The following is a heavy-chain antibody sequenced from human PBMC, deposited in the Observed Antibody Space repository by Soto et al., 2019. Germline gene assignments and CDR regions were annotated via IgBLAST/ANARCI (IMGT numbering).Heavy chain of an antibody. V-gene: IGHV3-23*01. CDR3: ARCTVDTIVTSGWCHYLDP. Sequence: EVQLLDSGGGLVQPGGSLRLSCAASGFTFSSSAMSWVRQAPGKELEWVSPVSGSGGTTYYADSVRGRFTVSRDNSKNTRYLQTNSLRAEDTAIYFCARCTVDTIVTSGWCHYLDPWGQGTLVTVSS. CDR1: GFTFSSSA. D-gene: IGHD6-19*01. J-gene: IGHJ5*02. CDR2: VSGSGGTT.